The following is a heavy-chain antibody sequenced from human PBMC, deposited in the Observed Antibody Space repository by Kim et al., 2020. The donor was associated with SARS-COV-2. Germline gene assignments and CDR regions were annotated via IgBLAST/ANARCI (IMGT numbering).Heavy chain of an antibody. CDR1: GGSISSYY. V-gene: IGHV4-4*07. CDR3: ARGDYDFWSGYYTEDY. CDR2: IYTSGST. Sequence: SETLSLTCTVSGGSISSYYWSWIRQPAGKGLEWIGRIYTSGSTNYNPSLKSRVTMSVDTSKNQFSLKLSSVTAADTAVYYCARGDYDFWSGYYTEDYWGQGTLVTVSS. J-gene: IGHJ4*02. D-gene: IGHD3-3*01.